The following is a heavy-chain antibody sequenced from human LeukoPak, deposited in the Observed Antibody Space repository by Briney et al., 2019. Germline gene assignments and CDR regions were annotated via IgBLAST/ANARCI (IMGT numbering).Heavy chain of an antibody. Sequence: GGSLRLSCAASGFTFSSYTMSWVRQAPGKGLKWVSTITTSDGNTYYADSVKGRFTVSRDNSKNTLFLQMNSLRAEDTAVYYCAKDGGLWVSAHWGDSWGRGTLVTVSS. CDR1: GFTFSSYT. CDR3: AKDGGLWVSAHWGDS. CDR2: ITTSDGNT. J-gene: IGHJ4*02. D-gene: IGHD7-27*01. V-gene: IGHV3-23*01.